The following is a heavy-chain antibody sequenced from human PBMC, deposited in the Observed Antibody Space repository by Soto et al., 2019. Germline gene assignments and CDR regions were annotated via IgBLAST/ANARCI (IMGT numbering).Heavy chain of an antibody. CDR2: ISGYNGYT. Sequence: GASVKVSCKASGERFTTYGISWVRQAPGQGLEWMGWISGYNGYTRYAQNFQGRVTMTTDASTNTAYMDLRTLRSDDTAVYYCARESGSAAPYYFYYAMDVWGQGTTVTVSS. D-gene: IGHD1-26*01. CDR3: ARESGSAAPYYFYYAMDV. J-gene: IGHJ6*02. V-gene: IGHV1-18*04. CDR1: GERFTTYG.